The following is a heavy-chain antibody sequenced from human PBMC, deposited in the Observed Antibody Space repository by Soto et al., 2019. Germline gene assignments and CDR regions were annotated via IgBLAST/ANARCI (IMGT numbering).Heavy chain of an antibody. D-gene: IGHD3-10*01. CDR1: GGTFSSYT. Sequence: QVKLVQSGAEVKNPGSLVNVSCKASGGTFSSYTISWVRQAPGQGLEWMGRIIPILGIANYAQKFQGRVTITADKATTTGYMELSSLRSEDTAMDYRARAPYYYGSGSDYYNLHVWFKGTTVTAST. V-gene: IGHV1-69*02. CDR2: IIPILGIA. J-gene: IGHJ6*04. CDR3: ARAPYYYGSGSDYYNLHV.